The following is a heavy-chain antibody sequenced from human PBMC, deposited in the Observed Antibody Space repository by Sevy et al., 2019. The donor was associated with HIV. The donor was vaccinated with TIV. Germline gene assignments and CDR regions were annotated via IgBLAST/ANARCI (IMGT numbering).Heavy chain of an antibody. J-gene: IGHJ3*01. CDR2: IGSSSSPV. V-gene: IGHV3-48*01. CDR1: RFSVSDYH. Sequence: GGSLRRSCTASRFSVSDYHMNWVRQAPGKGLEWVSYIGSSSSPVYYANSLKGRFTISRDNAKNSLYLQMNSLTAEDTAVYFCARATPYDSSGGGAFDLWGQGTEVTVSS. CDR3: ARATPYDSSGGGAFDL. D-gene: IGHD3-22*01.